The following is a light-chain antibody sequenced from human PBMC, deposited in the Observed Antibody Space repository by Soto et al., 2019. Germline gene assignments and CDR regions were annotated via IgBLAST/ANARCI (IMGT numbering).Light chain of an antibody. J-gene: IGKJ1*01. V-gene: IGKV3-20*01. CDR1: QSVSSSH. CDR2: SAS. CDR3: QRYGG. Sequence: EIVLTQSPGTLSLSPGERATLSCRASQSVSSSHLAWYQQKPRQAPRLLIYSASSRATGIPDRFSGSGSGTDFTLTISRLEPEDFAVYYCQRYGGFGQGTKVEIK.